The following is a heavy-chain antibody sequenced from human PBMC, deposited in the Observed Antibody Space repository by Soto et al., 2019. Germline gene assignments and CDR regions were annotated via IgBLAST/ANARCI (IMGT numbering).Heavy chain of an antibody. Sequence: QVQLVQSGDEVKKPGASVKVSCKASGYIFVNYGIAWVRQAPGQGLEWMGWISPYTGNTHSATKIQGRLTMTTDTSTSTVYMDLGRLTSDGTAVYYCVMVDNYVTPTPQDVWGQGTTVTVSS. D-gene: IGHD3-16*01. J-gene: IGHJ6*02. CDR2: ISPYTGNT. CDR3: VMVDNYVTPTPQDV. V-gene: IGHV1-18*01. CDR1: GYIFVNYG.